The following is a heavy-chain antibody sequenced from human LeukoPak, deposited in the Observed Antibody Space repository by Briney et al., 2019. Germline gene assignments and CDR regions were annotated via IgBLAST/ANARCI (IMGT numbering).Heavy chain of an antibody. J-gene: IGHJ4*02. D-gene: IGHD2-2*01. CDR3: ARSPIVVVPAANPPDY. CDR1: GGSISSGGYY. CDR2: IYYSGST. Sequence: SQTLSPTCTVSGGSISSGGYYWSWIRQHPGKGLDWIGYIYYSGSTYYNPSLKSRVTISVDTSKNQFSLKLSSVTAADTAVYYCARSPIVVVPAANPPDYWGQGTLVTVSS. V-gene: IGHV4-31*03.